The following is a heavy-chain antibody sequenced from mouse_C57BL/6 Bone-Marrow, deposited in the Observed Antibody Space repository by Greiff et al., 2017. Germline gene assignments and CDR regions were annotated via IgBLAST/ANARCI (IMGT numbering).Heavy chain of an antibody. Sequence: QVQLQQPGAELVRPGTSVKLSCKASGYTFTSYWMHWVKQRPGQGLEWIGVIDPSDSYTNYNQKFKGKATLTVDKSSSTAYMQLSSLTSYDAAVYYCARHGSGYLYAMDYWGQGTSVTVSS. V-gene: IGHV1-59*01. CDR1: GYTFTSYW. CDR3: ARHGSGYLYAMDY. D-gene: IGHD3-2*02. J-gene: IGHJ4*01. CDR2: IDPSDSYT.